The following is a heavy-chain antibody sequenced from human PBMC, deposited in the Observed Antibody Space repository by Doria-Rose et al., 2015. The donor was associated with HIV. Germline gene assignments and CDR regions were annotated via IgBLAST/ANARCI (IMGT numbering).Heavy chain of an antibody. CDR3: ARIKSSRWYHKYYVDF. D-gene: IGHD6-13*01. CDR1: GVSLSSPGMG. V-gene: IGHV2-26*01. Sequence: QVTLKESGPVLVKPTETLTLTCTVSGVSLSSPGMGVSWIRQPPGKALEWLAKIFSDDERSNQASLKSRLTISRGTSKSQVVLTMTDMDPVDTATYYCARIKSSRWYHKYYVDFWGQGTLVIVSA. J-gene: IGHJ4*02. CDR2: IFSDDER.